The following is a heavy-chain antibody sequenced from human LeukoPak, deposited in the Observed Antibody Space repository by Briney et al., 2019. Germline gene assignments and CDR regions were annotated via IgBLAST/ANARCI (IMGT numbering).Heavy chain of an antibody. D-gene: IGHD2/OR15-2a*01. J-gene: IGHJ4*02. CDR3: VSFYETY. Sequence: GGSLRLSCAASGNYWMHWVRQAPGKGLVWVSHIDSGGSWTSYADSVKGRFTISKDNAKNTVYLQMNNLRAEDTAVYYCVSFYETYWGRGTLVTASS. CDR1: GNYW. V-gene: IGHV3-74*01. CDR2: IDSGGSWT.